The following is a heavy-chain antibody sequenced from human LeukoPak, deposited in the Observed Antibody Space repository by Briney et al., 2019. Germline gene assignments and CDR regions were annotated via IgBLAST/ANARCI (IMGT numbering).Heavy chain of an antibody. J-gene: IGHJ5*02. D-gene: IGHD3-10*01. CDR1: GYSISSGYY. V-gene: IGHV4-38-2*02. CDR3: ARRSYGVPFDP. Sequence: SETLSLTCTVSGYSISSGYYWGWIRQPPGKGLEWIGTFSYSGNIYYNPSLKSRVTISVDMSKNQFSLELTSVTAADTAVYYCARRSYGVPFDPWGQGILVTVSS. CDR2: FSYSGNI.